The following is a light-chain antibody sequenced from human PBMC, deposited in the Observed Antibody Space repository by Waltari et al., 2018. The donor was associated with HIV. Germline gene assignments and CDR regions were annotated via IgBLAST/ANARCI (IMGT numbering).Light chain of an antibody. CDR3: SALDSSLSVHVV. J-gene: IGLJ2*01. Sequence: QAGLTQPPSVSKGLRQTATLTCTGNSNIVGNQGAAWLQQHQGHPPKLLSYRNNNRPSGISERFSASRSGNTASLTITGLQPEDEADYYCSALDSSLSVHVVFGGGTKLTVL. V-gene: IGLV10-54*02. CDR2: RNN. CDR1: SNIVGNQG.